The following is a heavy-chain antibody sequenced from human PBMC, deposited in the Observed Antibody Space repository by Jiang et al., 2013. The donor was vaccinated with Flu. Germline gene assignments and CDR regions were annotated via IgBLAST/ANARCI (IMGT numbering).Heavy chain of an antibody. CDR2: IKQDRSXK. Sequence: PGKGLEWVANIKQDRSXKNYVDSVKGRFTISRDNAKNSLYLQMNSLRAEDTAVYYCATEGTWSYSFDIWGQGTMVTVSS. J-gene: IGHJ3*02. D-gene: IGHD1-14*01. V-gene: IGHV3-7*03. CDR3: ATEGTWSYSFDI.